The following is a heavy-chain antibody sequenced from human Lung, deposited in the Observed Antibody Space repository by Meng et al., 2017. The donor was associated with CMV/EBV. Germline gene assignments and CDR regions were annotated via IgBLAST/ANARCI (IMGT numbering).Heavy chain of an antibody. CDR1: GFTLRRYW. V-gene: IGHV3-74*03. CDR2: IDSDGRDI. J-gene: IGHJ4*02. CDR3: ARGVAESLGWEMGY. Sequence: GQLVESGGGLVQPGGPLRLSCAVSGFTLRRYWMHWVRQAPGKGLEWVSRIDSDGRDITYADSVRGRFTISRDDAKNTLYLQMNSLRVEDTAVYYCARGVAESLGWEMGYWGQGTLVTVSS. D-gene: IGHD1-26*01.